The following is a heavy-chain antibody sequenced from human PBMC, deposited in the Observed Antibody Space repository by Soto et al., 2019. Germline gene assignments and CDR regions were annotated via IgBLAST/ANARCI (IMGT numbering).Heavy chain of an antibody. D-gene: IGHD2-2*03. V-gene: IGHV3-30-3*01. CDR1: GFTFSSYA. CDR3: ASPGTIGYCSSTSCLAEYFQH. CDR2: ISYDGSNK. J-gene: IGHJ1*01. Sequence: GGSLRLSCAASGFTFSSYAMHWVRQAPGKGLEWVAVISYDGSNKYYADSVKGRFTISRDNSKNTLYLQMNSLRAEDTAVYYCASPGTIGYCSSTSCLAEYFQHWGQGTLVTVSS.